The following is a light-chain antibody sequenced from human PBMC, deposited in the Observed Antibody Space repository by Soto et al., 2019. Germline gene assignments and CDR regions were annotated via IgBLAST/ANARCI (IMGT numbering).Light chain of an antibody. CDR1: QSISTW. J-gene: IGKJ4*01. V-gene: IGKV1-5*03. CDR2: KAS. Sequence: DIQMTQSPSTLSASVGDRVTITCRASQSISTWLAWYQQKPGKAPKLLIYKASNLDEGVPSRFRGTGSRTAFTINITRLQPHHFATYYCQQYNTYPLTFGGATPVEIK. CDR3: QQYNTYPLT.